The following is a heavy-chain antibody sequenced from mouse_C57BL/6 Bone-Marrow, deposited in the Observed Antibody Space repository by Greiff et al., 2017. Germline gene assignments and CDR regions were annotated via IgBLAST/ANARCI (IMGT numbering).Heavy chain of an antibody. D-gene: IGHD2-4*01. J-gene: IGHJ2*01. Sequence: VQLQQSGAELVRPGASVKLSCTASGFTFKDDYMHWVKQRPEQGLEWIGWIDPENGDTEYASKFQGKATITADTSSNTAYLQLSSLTSEDTAVYYGTTLDDYDFDYWGQGTTLTVSS. CDR1: GFTFKDDY. CDR2: IDPENGDT. V-gene: IGHV14-4*01. CDR3: TTLDDYDFDY.